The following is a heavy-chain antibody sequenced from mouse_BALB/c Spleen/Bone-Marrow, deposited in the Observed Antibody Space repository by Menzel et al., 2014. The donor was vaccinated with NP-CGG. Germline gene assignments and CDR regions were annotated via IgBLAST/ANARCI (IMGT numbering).Heavy chain of an antibody. CDR3: TRGFAY. CDR2: INPSNGGT. CDR1: GYTFTSYY. J-gene: IGHJ3*01. Sequence: QVQLQQSGAELVKPGASVKLSCKASGYTFTSYYMYWVKQRPGQGLEWIGEINPSNGGTNFNEKFKSKATLTVDKSSSTACMQLSSLTSEDSAVYYCTRGFAYWGQGTLVTVSA. V-gene: IGHV1S81*02.